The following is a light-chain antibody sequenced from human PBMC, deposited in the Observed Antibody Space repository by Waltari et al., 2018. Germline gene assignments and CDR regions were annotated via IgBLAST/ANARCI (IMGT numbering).Light chain of an antibody. CDR2: YTS. V-gene: IGLV7-46*01. J-gene: IGLJ2*01. Sequence: QAVVPQAPSLPVSPGGTVTLTCGSSTGAATSGHYPYWFQQKPGQAPRTRIYYTSNKHSCTHARFSCSRLWGKAALTLSGAPDEDDAEYYCLLSYSGAVVFGGGTKLTVL. CDR3: LLSYSGAVV. CDR1: TGAATSGHY.